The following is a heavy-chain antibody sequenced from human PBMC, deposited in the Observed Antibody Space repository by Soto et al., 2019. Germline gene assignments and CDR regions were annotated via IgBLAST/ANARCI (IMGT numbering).Heavy chain of an antibody. CDR2: ISGSGDKT. J-gene: IGHJ3*02. CDR1: GFPFSNYA. CDR3: AVGII. V-gene: IGHV3-23*01. Sequence: EVQLLESGGGLVQPGGSLRLSCAASGFPFSNYAMTWVRQTPGTGPEWVSAISGSGDKTYYADSVKGRFTISRDSSKATLFLQMNSLRGEDTAVYYCAVGIIWGQGTMVTVSS.